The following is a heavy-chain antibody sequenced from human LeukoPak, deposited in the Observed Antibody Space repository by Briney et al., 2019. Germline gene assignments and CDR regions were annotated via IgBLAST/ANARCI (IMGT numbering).Heavy chain of an antibody. D-gene: IGHD3-22*01. J-gene: IGHJ3*02. CDR1: GGSISSYY. V-gene: IGHV4-34*01. CDR2: INHSGST. CDR3: ARESSGYPGAFDI. Sequence: SETLSLTCTVSGGSISSYYWSWIRQPPGKGLEWIGEINHSGSTNYNPSLKSRVTISVDTSKNQFSLKLSSVTAADTAVYYCARESSGYPGAFDIWGQGTMVTVSS.